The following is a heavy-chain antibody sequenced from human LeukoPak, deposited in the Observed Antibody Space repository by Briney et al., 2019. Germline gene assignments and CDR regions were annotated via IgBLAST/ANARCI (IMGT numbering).Heavy chain of an antibody. CDR1: GYTFTSYY. J-gene: IGHJ6*02. V-gene: IGHV1-46*01. D-gene: IGHD1-1*01. CDR2: INPSGGST. CDR3: ARYPPATGFGMDV. Sequence: GASVKVSCKASGYTFTSYYMHWVRQAPGQGLEWMGIINPSGGSTSYAQKFQVRVTMTRDTSTSTVYMELSSLRSEDTAVYYCARYPPATGFGMDVWGQGTTVTVSS.